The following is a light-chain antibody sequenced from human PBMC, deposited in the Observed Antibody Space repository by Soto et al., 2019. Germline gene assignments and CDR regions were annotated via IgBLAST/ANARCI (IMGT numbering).Light chain of an antibody. Sequence: QSVLTQPASVSGSPGQSITISCTGTSSDVGGYNYVSWYQQHPGKAPKLMIYEVSNRPSGVSNRFSGSKSGNTASLTISGLQAEDEADYYCRLYTSSTFNVFGTGTKVTVL. V-gene: IGLV2-14*01. CDR2: EVS. CDR1: SSDVGGYNY. J-gene: IGLJ1*01. CDR3: RLYTSSTFNV.